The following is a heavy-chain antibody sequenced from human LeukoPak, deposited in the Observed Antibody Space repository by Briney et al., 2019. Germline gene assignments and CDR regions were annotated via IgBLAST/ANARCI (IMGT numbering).Heavy chain of an antibody. CDR3: ARGQLWSDY. D-gene: IGHD5-18*01. V-gene: IGHV3-7*01. CDR2: IKEDGSQK. J-gene: IGHJ4*02. CDR1: GFIFSSYW. Sequence: GGSLRLSCAASGFIFSSYWMMWVRQAPGKGPEWVANIKEDGSQKYYVDSVKGRFTISRDNAKNSLYLQMNSLRAEDTAVYYCARGQLWSDYWGQGTLVTVSS.